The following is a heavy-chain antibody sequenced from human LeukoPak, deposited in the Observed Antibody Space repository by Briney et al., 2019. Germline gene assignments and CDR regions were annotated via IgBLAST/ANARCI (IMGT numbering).Heavy chain of an antibody. CDR3: AEEVGNTYPTFDY. J-gene: IGHJ4*02. Sequence: GGSLRLSCAASGFTFSNYVMSWVRQAPGKGLEWVSSISGSGGSTYYADSVKGRFTISRDNSKNTLYLQMNSLRVEHTAVYYCAEEVGNTYPTFDYWGQGTLVTVSS. D-gene: IGHD1-26*01. CDR2: ISGSGGST. V-gene: IGHV3-23*01. CDR1: GFTFSNYV.